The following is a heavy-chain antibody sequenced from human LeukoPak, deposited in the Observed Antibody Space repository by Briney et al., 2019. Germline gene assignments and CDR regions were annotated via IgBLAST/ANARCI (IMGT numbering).Heavy chain of an antibody. CDR2: IYYSGST. Sequence: PSETLSLTCTVSGGSISSGGYYWSWIRQHPGKGLEWIGYIYYSGSTYYNPSLKSRVTISVDTTKNQFSLKLSSVTAADTAVYYCAAHWEDYGGNSFSVDYWGQGTLVTVSS. V-gene: IGHV4-31*03. J-gene: IGHJ4*02. CDR3: AAHWEDYGGNSFSVDY. D-gene: IGHD4-23*01. CDR1: GGSISSGGYY.